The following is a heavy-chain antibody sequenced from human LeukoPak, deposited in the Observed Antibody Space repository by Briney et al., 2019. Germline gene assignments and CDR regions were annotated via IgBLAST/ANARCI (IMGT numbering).Heavy chain of an antibody. D-gene: IGHD2-15*01. CDR1: GFIFSDYY. CDR2: ISNPSSTR. CDR3: AKAPVTTCSGAYCYPFDY. V-gene: IGHV3-11*01. J-gene: IGHJ4*02. Sequence: PGGSLRLSCDASGFIFSDYYMSWVRQAPGKGLEWISYISNPSSTRYYADSVKGRFTISRDNAKNTLYLQMNSLRAGDAAVYYCAKAPVTTCSGAYCYPFDYWSQGTLVTVSS.